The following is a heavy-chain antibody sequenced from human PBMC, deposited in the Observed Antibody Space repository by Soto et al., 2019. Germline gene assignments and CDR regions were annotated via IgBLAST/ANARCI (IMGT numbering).Heavy chain of an antibody. Sequence: SETLSLTCTVFGGSISSYYWSRIRQPPGKGLEWIGFISYSGSAYYNPSLKSRVTISVDTSKNQFSLNLSFVTAADTAVYYCATMGTPATGLYYFDFWGQGTLVTVSS. CDR3: ATMGTPATGLYYFDF. V-gene: IGHV4-30-4*01. CDR2: ISYSGSA. J-gene: IGHJ4*02. D-gene: IGHD2-15*01. CDR1: GGSISSYY.